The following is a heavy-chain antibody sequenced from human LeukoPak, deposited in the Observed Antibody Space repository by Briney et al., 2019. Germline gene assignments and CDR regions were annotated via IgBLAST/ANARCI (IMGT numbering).Heavy chain of an antibody. V-gene: IGHV3-48*01. J-gene: IGHJ4*02. CDR2: ISSSSSTI. CDR1: GFTFSSYS. D-gene: IGHD3-16*02. Sequence: GGSLRLSCAASGFTFSSYSMNWVRQAPGKGLEWVSYISSSSSTIYYADSVKGRFTISRDNAKNSLYLQMNSLRAEGTAVYYCARDSLTRQFDYWGQGTLVTVSS. CDR3: ARDSLTRQFDY.